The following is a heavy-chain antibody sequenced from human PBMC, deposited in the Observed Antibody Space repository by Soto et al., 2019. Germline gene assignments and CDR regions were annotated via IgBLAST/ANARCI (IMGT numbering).Heavy chain of an antibody. Sequence: PSETLSLPCTGSGSSIDSGDNCWSRIRQPPGKGLYWIGYVYYSGTTNYNPFLKSRVTLSLDKSKNQFYLKMTSVTAAATAVYYCASDVIAPHNYFHPWGKGTL. CDR2: VYYSGTT. CDR3: ASDVIAPHNYFHP. D-gene: IGHD4-4*01. V-gene: IGHV4-61*08. CDR1: GSSIDSGDNC. J-gene: IGHJ5*02.